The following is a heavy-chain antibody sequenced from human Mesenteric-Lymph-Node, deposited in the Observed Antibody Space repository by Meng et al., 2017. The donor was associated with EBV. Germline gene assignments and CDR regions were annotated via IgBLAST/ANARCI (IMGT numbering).Heavy chain of an antibody. CDR1: DYTFINCP. CDR2: ISGYSGYL. V-gene: IGHV1-18*01. D-gene: IGHD2/OR15-2a*01. J-gene: IGHJ5*02. CDR3: ARDPGNRWGLDT. Sequence: QVQLVQSGTEAEKPGASVKVSCKTSDYTFINCPFNWVRQAPGRGLEWIEWISGYSGYLECSQKGQGRVTVTRDTSTRTVFMELSSLTSEDTAVYYCARDPGNRWGLDTWGQGTLVTVSS.